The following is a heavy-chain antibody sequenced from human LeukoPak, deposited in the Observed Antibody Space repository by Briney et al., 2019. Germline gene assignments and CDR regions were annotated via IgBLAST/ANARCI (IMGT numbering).Heavy chain of an antibody. CDR2: IYYSGST. J-gene: IGHJ4*02. CDR3: ARGVMAGYIPHPVDY. CDR1: GGSISSGGYY. D-gene: IGHD5-24*01. Sequence: PSETLSLTCTVSGGSISSGGYYWSWIRQHPGKGLEWIGSIYYSGSTYYNPSLKSRVTISVDTSKNQFSLKLSSVTAADTAVYYCARGVMAGYIPHPVDYWGQGTLVPVSS. V-gene: IGHV4-31*03.